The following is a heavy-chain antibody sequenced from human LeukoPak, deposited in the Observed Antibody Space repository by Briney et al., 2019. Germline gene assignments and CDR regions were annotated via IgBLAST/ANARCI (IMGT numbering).Heavy chain of an antibody. Sequence: SQTLSLTCTVSGGSISSGGYYWSWIRQHPGKGLEWFGYIYYSGSTYYNPSLKSRVTISVDTSKNQFSLKLSSVTAADTAVYYCARAYYSSSPRSRYYYYYYMDVWGKGTTVTVSS. D-gene: IGHD6-13*01. J-gene: IGHJ6*03. CDR3: ARAYYSSSPRSRYYYYYYMDV. CDR2: IYYSGST. CDR1: GGSISSGGYY. V-gene: IGHV4-31*03.